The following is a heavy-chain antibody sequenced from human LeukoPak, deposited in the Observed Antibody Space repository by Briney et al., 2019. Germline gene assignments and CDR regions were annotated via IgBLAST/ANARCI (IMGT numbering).Heavy chain of an antibody. V-gene: IGHV3-21*01. Sequence: GGSLRLSCAASGFTFSSFSVNWVRQAPGKGLEWVSSISSSSSYIYYADSLKGRFTISRDNAKNSLYLQMNSLRAEDTAVYYCAKDTTAWYRFDYWGQGTLVTVSS. J-gene: IGHJ4*02. CDR1: GFTFSSFS. CDR3: AKDTTAWYRFDY. D-gene: IGHD6-13*01. CDR2: ISSSSSYI.